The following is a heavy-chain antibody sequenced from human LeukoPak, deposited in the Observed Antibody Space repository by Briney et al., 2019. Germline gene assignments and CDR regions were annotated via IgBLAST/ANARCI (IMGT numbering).Heavy chain of an antibody. D-gene: IGHD3-22*01. V-gene: IGHV1-8*02. J-gene: IGHJ4*02. CDR1: GYTFTGYY. CDR3: ARGNSRIVDTSGHYYYFDF. Sequence: GASVKVSCKASGYTFTGYYMHWVRQAPGQGLEWMGWMNPNSGNTGYAQKFQGRVSMTRNTPITTAYMELSSLTSEDTAVYYCARGNSRIVDTSGHYYYFDFWGQGTLVTVPS. CDR2: MNPNSGNT.